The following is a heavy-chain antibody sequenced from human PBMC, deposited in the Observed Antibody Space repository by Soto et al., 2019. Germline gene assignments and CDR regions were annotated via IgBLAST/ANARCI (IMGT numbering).Heavy chain of an antibody. D-gene: IGHD3-10*02. CDR1: GGSFSGYY. CDR2: INHSGST. V-gene: IGHV4-34*01. Sequence: SETLSLTCAVYGGSFSGYYWSWIRQPPGKGLEWIGEINHSGSTNYNPSLKSRVTISVDTSKNQFSLKLSSVTAADTAVYYCARVPHYYFPSYRFRVDYWGQGTLVTVSS. CDR3: ARVPHYYFPSYRFRVDY. J-gene: IGHJ4*02.